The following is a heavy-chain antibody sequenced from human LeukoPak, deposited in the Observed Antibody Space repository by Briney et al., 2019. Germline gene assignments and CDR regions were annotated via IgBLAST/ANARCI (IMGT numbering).Heavy chain of an antibody. CDR3: ARVRGRWNYYYYYMDV. D-gene: IGHD1-1*01. V-gene: IGHV1-18*01. CDR2: ISAYNGNT. Sequence: GASVKVSCKASGYTFTSYGISWVRQAPGQGLEWMGWISAYNGNTNYAQKLQGRVTMTTDTSTSTAYMELRSLRSDDTAVYYCARVRGRWNYYYYYMDVWGKGTTVTVSS. CDR1: GYTFTSYG. J-gene: IGHJ6*03.